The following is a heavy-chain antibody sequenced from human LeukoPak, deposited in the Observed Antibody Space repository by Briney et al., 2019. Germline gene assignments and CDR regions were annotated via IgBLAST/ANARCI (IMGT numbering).Heavy chain of an antibody. D-gene: IGHD1-26*01. V-gene: IGHV3-23*01. CDR2: ISGSGGST. CDR3: ARDPSTGYSGSYSGYYGMDV. Sequence: GGSLRLSCAASGFTFSSYAMSWVRQAPGKGLEWVSAISGSGGSTYYADSVKGRFTISRDNSKNTLYLQMNSLRAEDTAVYYCARDPSTGYSGSYSGYYGMDVWGQGTTVTVSS. J-gene: IGHJ6*02. CDR1: GFTFSSYA.